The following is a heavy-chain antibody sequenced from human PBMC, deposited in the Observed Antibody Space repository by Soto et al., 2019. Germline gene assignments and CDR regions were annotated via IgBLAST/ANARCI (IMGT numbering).Heavy chain of an antibody. V-gene: IGHV1-3*01. CDR2: INAGNGYT. CDR1: GYTFTSYV. D-gene: IGHD2-15*01. CDR3: ARDQCSGGSCYRSPLDY. J-gene: IGHJ4*02. Sequence: ASVKVSCKASGYTFTSYVLHWVRQAPGQRLEWMGLINAGNGYTEYSQKFQGRVTITRDTSASTAYMELSSLRSEDTAVYHCARDQCSGGSCYRSPLDYWGQGTLVTVSS.